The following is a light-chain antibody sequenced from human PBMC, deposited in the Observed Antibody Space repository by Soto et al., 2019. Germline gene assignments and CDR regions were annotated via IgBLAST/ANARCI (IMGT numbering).Light chain of an antibody. CDR1: SSNIANNY. V-gene: IGLV1-51*01. CDR2: DNN. CDR3: GTWDSSLSIGV. J-gene: IGLJ2*01. Sequence: QSVLTQPPSVSAAPGQKVTISCSGSSSNIANNYVSWYQHLPGAAPKLLIYDNNKRPSGIPDRFSGSKSGTSATLGITGLQTGDEADYYCGTWDSSLSIGVFGGGTKLTVL.